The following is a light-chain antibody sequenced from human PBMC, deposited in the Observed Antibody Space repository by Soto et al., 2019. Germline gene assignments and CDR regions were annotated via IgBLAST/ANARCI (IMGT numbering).Light chain of an antibody. V-gene: IGLV2-14*03. CDR2: DVS. Sequence: QSALTQPASVSGSPGQSITISCTGTSSDVGGYKYVSWYQQNPGKAPKLMIYDVSNRPSGVSNRFSGSKSGNTASLTISGLQAEDEADYYCSSYTSSNTVIFGGGTKSPS. CDR1: SSDVGGYKY. J-gene: IGLJ2*01. CDR3: SSYTSSNTVI.